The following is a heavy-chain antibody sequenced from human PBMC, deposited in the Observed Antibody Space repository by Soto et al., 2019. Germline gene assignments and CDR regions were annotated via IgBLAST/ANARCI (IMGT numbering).Heavy chain of an antibody. D-gene: IGHD4-17*01. Sequence: GASVEVSCKASGYTFTSYGISWVRQAPGQGLEWMGWISAYNGNTNYAQKLQGRVTMTTDTSTSAAYMELRSLRSDDTAVYYCASSDYGAFDIWGQGTMVTVSS. J-gene: IGHJ3*02. CDR2: ISAYNGNT. CDR3: ASSDYGAFDI. CDR1: GYTFTSYG. V-gene: IGHV1-18*01.